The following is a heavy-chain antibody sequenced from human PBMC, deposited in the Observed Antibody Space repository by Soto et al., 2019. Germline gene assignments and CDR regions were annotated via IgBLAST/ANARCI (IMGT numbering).Heavy chain of an antibody. Sequence: EVQLVESGGGLVKPGGSLRLSCAASGFSFSTYSMNWVRQAPGKGLEWVSSISSGSSYIYYSQSVKGRFTISRDNTKNSLFLKITGLREADTDIYYGTGEEGYWGRMDVWGRGTRVTV. V-gene: IGHV3-21*02. D-gene: IGHD2-15*01. J-gene: IGHJ6*01. CDR3: TGEEGYWGRMDV. CDR2: ISSGSSYI. CDR1: GFSFSTYS.